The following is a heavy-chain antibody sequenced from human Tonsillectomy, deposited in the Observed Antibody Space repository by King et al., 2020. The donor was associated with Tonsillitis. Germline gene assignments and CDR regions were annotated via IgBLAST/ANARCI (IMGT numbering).Heavy chain of an antibody. CDR2: TYYRSQWYN. V-gene: IGHV6-1*01. J-gene: IGHJ4*02. CDR1: GDSVSSNSAT. CDR3: ARSGRWADYPIDY. Sequence: QLQESGPRLVKPSQTLSLACAISGDSVSSNSATWNWIRQSPSRGLEWLGRTYYRSQWYNDHAVSVKSRITINPDTYKNQFSLPLTSVTPEDTAVYYCARSGRWADYPIDYWGQGTLVTVSS. D-gene: IGHD4-11*01.